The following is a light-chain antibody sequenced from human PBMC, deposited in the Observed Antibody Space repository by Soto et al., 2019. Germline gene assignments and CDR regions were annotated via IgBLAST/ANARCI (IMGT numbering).Light chain of an antibody. V-gene: IGKV1-39*01. CDR3: QQSYSTPRT. Sequence: DIQMTQSPISLSASIGDRVTVTCRASQDISNFLNWYQQKPGKALKLLIYTASNLQSWVPSRFSGSGSGTDFTLTINTLQPEDFATYYCQQSYSTPRTFGQGTKMEIK. CDR1: QDISNF. CDR2: TAS. J-gene: IGKJ1*01.